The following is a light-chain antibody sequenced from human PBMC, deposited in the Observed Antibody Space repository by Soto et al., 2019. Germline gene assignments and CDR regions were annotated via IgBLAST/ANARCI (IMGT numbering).Light chain of an antibody. V-gene: IGLV2-14*01. CDR3: SSYTTSSTLV. CDR1: SSDVGTYNY. Sequence: QSALTQSASVSGSPGQSITISCTGTSSDVGTYNYVSWYQQHPGKAPKLMIFEVSNRPSGVSHRFSGSKSGNTASLTISGLQAEDEADYYCSSYTTSSTLVFGTGTKVTVL. J-gene: IGLJ1*01. CDR2: EVS.